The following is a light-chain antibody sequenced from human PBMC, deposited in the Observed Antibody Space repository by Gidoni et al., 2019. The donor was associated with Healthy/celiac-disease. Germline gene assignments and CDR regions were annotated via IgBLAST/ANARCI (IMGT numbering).Light chain of an antibody. Sequence: EIVMTQSPATLSVSQGERATLSCRASQSVSSNLAWYQQNPGQAPRLLIYGASTSATGIPARFSGSGSGTEFTLTISSLQSEDFAVYYCQQYNNWPYTFGQXTKLEIK. CDR3: QQYNNWPYT. CDR2: GAS. V-gene: IGKV3-15*01. J-gene: IGKJ2*01. CDR1: QSVSSN.